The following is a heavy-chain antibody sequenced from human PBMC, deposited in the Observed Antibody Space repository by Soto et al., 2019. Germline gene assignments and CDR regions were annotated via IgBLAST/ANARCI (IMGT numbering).Heavy chain of an antibody. V-gene: IGHV3-7*01. J-gene: IGHJ4*02. Sequence: PGGSLRLSCVASGFTFNKYWMSWVRQAPGKGLEWVANIKGDGSEMYYVDSVKGRFTTSRDNAKNSLYLQMNSLRVEDTAVYYCAREMSYDFWGGYAHWDYWGQGALVTVSS. CDR1: GFTFNKYW. CDR2: IKGDGSEM. D-gene: IGHD3-3*01. CDR3: AREMSYDFWGGYAHWDY.